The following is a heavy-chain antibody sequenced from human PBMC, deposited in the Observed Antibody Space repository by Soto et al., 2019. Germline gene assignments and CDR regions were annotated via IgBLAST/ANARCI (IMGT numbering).Heavy chain of an antibody. J-gene: IGHJ5*02. V-gene: IGHV4-59*01. CDR1: GGSIRSYY. CDR3: ARGAADTDMVDP. CDR2: IFYSGST. D-gene: IGHD5-18*01. Sequence: SETLSLTCTVSGGSIRSYYWTWIRQPPGKGLEWLGYIFYSGSTFYNPSLKSRATISIHTSKSQFSLQLTSVTAADTAVYYCARGAADTDMVDPWGQGNLVTVSS.